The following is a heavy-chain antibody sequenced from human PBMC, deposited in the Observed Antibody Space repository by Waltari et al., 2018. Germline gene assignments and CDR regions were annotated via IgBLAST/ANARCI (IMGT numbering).Heavy chain of an antibody. CDR1: GFTVSRNY. CDR2: IYSGGST. Sequence: EVQLLESGGGLVQPGGSLRLSCAASGFTVSRNYMRWVRQAPGKGLEWVSVIYSGGSTYYVDSVKGRFTISRDNSKNTLYLQMNSLRAEDTAVYYCATQYSSSSPHFDYWGQGTLVTVSS. V-gene: IGHV3-53*01. CDR3: ATQYSSSSPHFDY. J-gene: IGHJ4*02. D-gene: IGHD6-6*01.